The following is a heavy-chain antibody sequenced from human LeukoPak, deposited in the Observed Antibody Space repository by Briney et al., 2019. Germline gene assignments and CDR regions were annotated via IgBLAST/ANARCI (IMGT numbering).Heavy chain of an antibody. CDR1: GFTFDEYA. J-gene: IGHJ4*02. CDR2: TSYDGGNI. Sequence: GRSLRLSCAPSGFTFDEYAMHWVRQAPGQGLEWVALTSYDGGNIYYADSVKGRFTISRDNSKSRLFLQMNNLRVDDTAVYYCARDPPFGSGWSQNFFDFWGQGTLVTVSS. V-gene: IGHV3-30*04. D-gene: IGHD6-19*01. CDR3: ARDPPFGSGWSQNFFDF.